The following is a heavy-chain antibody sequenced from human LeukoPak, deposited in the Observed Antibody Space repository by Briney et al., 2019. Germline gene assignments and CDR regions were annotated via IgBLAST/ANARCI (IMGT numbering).Heavy chain of an antibody. J-gene: IGHJ3*02. Sequence: GSLRLSCAASGFTFSSYSMNWVRQAPGKGLEWIGEINHSGSTNYNPSLKSRVTISVDTSKNQFSLKLSSVTAADTAVYYCARGTRAFDIWGQGTMVTVSS. V-gene: IGHV4-34*01. CDR1: GFTFSSYS. CDR2: INHSGST. CDR3: ARGTRAFDI.